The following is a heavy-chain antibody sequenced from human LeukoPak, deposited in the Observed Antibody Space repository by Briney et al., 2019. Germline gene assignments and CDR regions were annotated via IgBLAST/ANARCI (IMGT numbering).Heavy chain of an antibody. V-gene: IGHV3-21*01. Sequence: GGSLRLSCAASGFTFSSYSMNWVRQAPGKGLEWVSSISSSSSYIYYADSVEGRFTISRDNAKNSLYLQMNSLRAEDTAVYYCARDPGRVVPDYWGQGTLVTVSS. D-gene: IGHD2-15*01. CDR3: ARDPGRVVPDY. J-gene: IGHJ4*02. CDR2: ISSSSSYI. CDR1: GFTFSSYS.